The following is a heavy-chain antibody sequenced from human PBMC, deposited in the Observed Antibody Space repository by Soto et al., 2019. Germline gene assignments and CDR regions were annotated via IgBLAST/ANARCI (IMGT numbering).Heavy chain of an antibody. CDR1: GYTFRNFG. CDR3: ARESSYFDY. D-gene: IGHD2-2*01. CDR2: ISAYNANA. Sequence: QIQLLQSGAEVKKPGASVKVTCKASGYTFRNFGISWVRQAPGQGLEWMGWISAYNANANYAQKFQGRLNMTADTCKITYHLELRSQKSYDTAVYYCARESSYFDYWRQGTLVTGSS. V-gene: IGHV1-18*01. J-gene: IGHJ4*02.